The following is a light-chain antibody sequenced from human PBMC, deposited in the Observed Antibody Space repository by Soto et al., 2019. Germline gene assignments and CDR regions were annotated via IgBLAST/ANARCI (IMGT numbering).Light chain of an antibody. CDR3: QQRDSWPLT. CDR2: SAS. J-gene: IGKJ4*01. Sequence: EIVLTQSPATLSLSPGERATLSCRASQSVGSFLAWYQQKPGHPPRLLIYSASDRATGIPDRFSGSGSGTDFTLTISNLEPEDFAVYYCQQRDSWPLTFGGGTRV. V-gene: IGKV3-11*01. CDR1: QSVGSF.